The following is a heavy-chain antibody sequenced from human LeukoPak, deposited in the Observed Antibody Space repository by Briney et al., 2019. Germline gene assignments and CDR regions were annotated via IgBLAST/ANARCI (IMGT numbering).Heavy chain of an antibody. V-gene: IGHV1-18*01. J-gene: IGHJ4*02. CDR3: ARDRRMQQLAASDY. Sequence: ASVKVSCKASGYTLTSYGISWVRQAPGQGLEWMGWISAYNGNTNYAQKLQGRVTMTTDTSTSTAYMELRSLRSDDAAVYYCARDRRMQQLAASDYWGQGTLVTVSS. CDR1: GYTLTSYG. CDR2: ISAYNGNT. D-gene: IGHD6-13*01.